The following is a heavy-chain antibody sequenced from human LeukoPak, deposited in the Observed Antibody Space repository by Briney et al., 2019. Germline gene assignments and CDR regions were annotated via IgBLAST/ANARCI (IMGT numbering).Heavy chain of an antibody. V-gene: IGHV5-51*01. J-gene: IGHJ4*02. Sequence: GESLKISCKCSGYSFTNYWIGWVRQMPGKGLEWMGIIYPGDSDTRYIPSFQGQVTISADKSINTAYLQWSSLKASDSAMYYCARRVDSYWFFDYWGQGTLVTVSS. CDR1: GYSFTNYW. CDR3: ARRVDSYWFFDY. D-gene: IGHD1-26*01. CDR2: IYPGDSDT.